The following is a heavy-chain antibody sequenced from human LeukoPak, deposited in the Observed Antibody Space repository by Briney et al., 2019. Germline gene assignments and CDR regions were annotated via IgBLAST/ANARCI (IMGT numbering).Heavy chain of an antibody. CDR1: GFTFSSYA. D-gene: IGHD1-26*01. V-gene: IGHV3-23*01. CDR2: ISGSGGST. Sequence: GGSLRLSCAASGFTFSSYAMSWVRQAPGKGLEWVSAISGSGGSTYYADSVKGRFTISRDNSKNTLYLQMNSLRAEDTTVYYCAKLMELPHDAFDIWGQGTMVTVSS. J-gene: IGHJ3*02. CDR3: AKLMELPHDAFDI.